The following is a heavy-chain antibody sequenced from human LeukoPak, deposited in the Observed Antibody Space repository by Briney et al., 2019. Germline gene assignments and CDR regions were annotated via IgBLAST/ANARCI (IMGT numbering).Heavy chain of an antibody. Sequence: SETLSLTCAVSGYSISRGYYGGWIREPPERGLEGIGSIYHSGSTYYNPSLKRRVTISVDTSKNQFSLKLSSVTAADTAVYYCARLLGRSLYNWNVAFDPWGQGTLVTVSS. CDR1: GYSISRGYY. CDR3: ARLLGRSLYNWNVAFDP. J-gene: IGHJ5*02. CDR2: IYHSGST. D-gene: IGHD1-1*01. V-gene: IGHV4-38-2*01.